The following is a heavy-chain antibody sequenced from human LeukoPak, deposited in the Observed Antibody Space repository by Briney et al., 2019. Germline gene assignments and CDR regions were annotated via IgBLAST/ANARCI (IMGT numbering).Heavy chain of an antibody. J-gene: IGHJ3*01. CDR1: GYTFTSNG. D-gene: IGHD1-26*01. Sequence: ASVKVSCKASGYTFTSNGITWVRQAPGQGLEWMGWISAYNDKTNYAQKFQGRITMTTDTSTSTAYMELRSLSSDDTAVYYCAREHSGGSRAFDVWGQGTMVTVSS. V-gene: IGHV1-18*01. CDR3: AREHSGGSRAFDV. CDR2: ISAYNDKT.